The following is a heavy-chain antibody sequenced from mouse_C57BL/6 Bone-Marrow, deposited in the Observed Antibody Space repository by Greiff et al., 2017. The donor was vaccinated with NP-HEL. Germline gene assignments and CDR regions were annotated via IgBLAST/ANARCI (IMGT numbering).Heavy chain of an antibody. Sequence: QVQLQQSGAELVRPGASVTLSCKASGYTFTDYEMHWVKQTPVHGLEWIGAIDPETGGTAYNQKFKGKATLTVDTSSSTAYMQLSSLTSEDSAVYYCARGYLYYYAMDYWGQGTSVTVSS. CDR2: IDPETGGT. V-gene: IGHV1-15*01. D-gene: IGHD5-5*01. J-gene: IGHJ4*01. CDR3: ARGYLYYYAMDY. CDR1: GYTFTDYE.